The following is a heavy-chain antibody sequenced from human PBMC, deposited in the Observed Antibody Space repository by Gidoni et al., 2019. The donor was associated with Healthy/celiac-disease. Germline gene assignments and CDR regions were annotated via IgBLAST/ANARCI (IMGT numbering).Heavy chain of an antibody. J-gene: IGHJ4*02. CDR1: GGSISSSSYS. Sequence: QLQLQESGPGLVKPSETLSLTCTVSGGSISSSSYSWGWIRQPPGKGLEWIGSIYYSGSTYYNPSLKSRVTISVDTSKNQFSLKLSSVTAADTAVYYCARLGSGKSDYWGQGTLVTVSS. CDR3: ARLGSGKSDY. V-gene: IGHV4-39*01. CDR2: IYYSGST.